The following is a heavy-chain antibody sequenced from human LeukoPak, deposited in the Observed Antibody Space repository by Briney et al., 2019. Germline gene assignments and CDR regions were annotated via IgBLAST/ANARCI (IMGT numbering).Heavy chain of an antibody. Sequence: ASVKVSCKASGYTFTGYYMHWVRQAPGQGLEWMGWIIPNSGATNYAQKFQGRVTMTSDTSISTAYLDLSRLTSDDTAVYFCARVVPPDYYGSRSPPTFDYWGQGTLVTVSS. CDR1: GYTFTGYY. V-gene: IGHV1-2*02. D-gene: IGHD3-10*01. J-gene: IGHJ4*02. CDR3: ARVVPPDYYGSRSPPTFDY. CDR2: IIPNSGAT.